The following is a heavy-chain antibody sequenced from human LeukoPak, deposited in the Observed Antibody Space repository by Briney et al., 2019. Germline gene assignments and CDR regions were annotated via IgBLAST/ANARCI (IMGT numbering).Heavy chain of an antibody. Sequence: GTLRPSRATPGVTFCRNWMHWVRPAPGTGLILLSRIRPDGSTPLSEDSVKGRFTISSNNAKNTLYLQMNSLGAEDPAVYYCTTVLSSNRYNLCDYWGQGTLVTVSS. V-gene: IGHV3-74*03. J-gene: IGHJ4*02. CDR2: IRPDGSTP. CDR1: GVTFCRNW. D-gene: IGHD6-13*01. CDR3: TTVLSSNRYNLCDY.